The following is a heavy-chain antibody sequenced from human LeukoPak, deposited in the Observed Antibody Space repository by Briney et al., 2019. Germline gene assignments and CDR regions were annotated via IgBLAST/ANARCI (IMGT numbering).Heavy chain of an antibody. CDR3: ARVYDPIYAFDI. Sequence: PGGSLRLSCAASGFTFSDYYMSWIRQAPGKGLEWVLYISSSGSTIYYADSVKGRFTISRDNAKNSLYLQMNSLRAEDTAVYYCARVYDPIYAFDIWGQGTMVTVSS. J-gene: IGHJ3*02. CDR1: GFTFSDYY. V-gene: IGHV3-11*01. CDR2: ISSSGSTI. D-gene: IGHD3-3*01.